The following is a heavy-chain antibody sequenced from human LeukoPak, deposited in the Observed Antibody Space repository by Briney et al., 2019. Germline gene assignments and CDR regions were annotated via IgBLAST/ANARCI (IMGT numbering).Heavy chain of an antibody. J-gene: IGHJ4*02. D-gene: IGHD5-18*01. CDR3: AKGGIGSSSGLDS. V-gene: IGHV3-23*01. CDR2: IAISGIS. Sequence: GGSLRLSCVASGFTFSTYAMTWVRRAPGKGLEWVSSIAISGISYYRDSVRGRYTISRDNSKNTLYLQMNSLRPEDTAIYYCAKGGIGSSSGLDSWGQGTLVTVSS. CDR1: GFTFSTYA.